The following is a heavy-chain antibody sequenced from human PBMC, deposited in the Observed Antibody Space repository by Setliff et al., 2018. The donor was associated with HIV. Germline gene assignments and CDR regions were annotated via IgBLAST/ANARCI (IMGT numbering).Heavy chain of an antibody. V-gene: IGHV1-2*02. J-gene: IGHJ6*04. CDR1: GYMFIAYG. CDR3: ASAIVGLGYNFFSVDV. CDR2: INPNSGGT. D-gene: IGHD1-26*01. Sequence: ASVKVSCKTSGYMFIAYGMSWVRQAPGQGLEWMGWINPNSGGTNYEQKFQGRVTMTRDTSISTAYMELSRLRSDDTALYYCASAIVGLGYNFFSVDVWGKGTTVTVSS.